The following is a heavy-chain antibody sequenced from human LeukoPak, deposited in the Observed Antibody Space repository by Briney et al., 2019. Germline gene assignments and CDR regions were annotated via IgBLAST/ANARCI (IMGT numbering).Heavy chain of an antibody. CDR2: ISSSSSYI. J-gene: IGHJ4*02. CDR3: ANPYYDILTGYYRPGLFDY. Sequence: SGGSLRISCAASGFTFSSYSMNWVRQAPGKGLEWVSSISSSSSYIYYADSVKGRFTISRDNAKNSLYLQMNSLRAEDTAVYYYANPYYDILTGYYRPGLFDYWGQGTLVTLSS. D-gene: IGHD3-9*01. CDR1: GFTFSSYS. V-gene: IGHV3-21*01.